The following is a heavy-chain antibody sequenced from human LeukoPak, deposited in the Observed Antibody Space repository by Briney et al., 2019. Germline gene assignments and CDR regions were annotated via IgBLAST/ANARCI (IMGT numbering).Heavy chain of an antibody. D-gene: IGHD3-22*01. CDR2: IIPIFGTA. Sequence: SVKVSCKASGGTFSSYAISWVRQAPGQGLEWMGGIIPIFGTANYAQKFQGRVTITADKSTSTAYMELSSLRSEDTAVYYCARVADYYDSSGYYDYWGQGTLVTVSS. CDR1: GGTFSSYA. J-gene: IGHJ4*02. CDR3: ARVADYYDSSGYYDY. V-gene: IGHV1-69*06.